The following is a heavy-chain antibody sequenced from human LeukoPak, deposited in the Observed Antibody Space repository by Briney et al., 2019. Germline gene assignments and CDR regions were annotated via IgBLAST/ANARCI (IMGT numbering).Heavy chain of an antibody. CDR2: IYSGGSGGST. Sequence: GGSLRPSCAASGFTVSSNYMNWVRQAPGKGLEWVSVIYSGGSGGSTYYAESVKGRFTISRDNSKNTLYLQMNSLRAEDTAVYYCAKFTPIVVVPEPGDYWGQGTLVTVSS. D-gene: IGHD2-2*01. CDR1: GFTVSSNY. V-gene: IGHV3-66*01. CDR3: AKFTPIVVVPEPGDY. J-gene: IGHJ4*02.